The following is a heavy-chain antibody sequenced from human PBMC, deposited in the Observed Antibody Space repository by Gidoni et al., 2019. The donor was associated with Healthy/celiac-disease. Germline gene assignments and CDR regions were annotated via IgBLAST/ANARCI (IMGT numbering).Heavy chain of an antibody. CDR2: FDPEDGET. D-gene: IGHD6-19*01. V-gene: IGHV1-24*01. CDR1: GYTLTDFS. Sequence: QLQLVQSGAEVKKPGASVKVSCKVSGYTLTDFSMHWVRHAPGKGLEWMGVFDPEDGETSYAQKLQGRVTMTEDTDTDTAYMELSSLRSEDTAVYYCATVLAVAGTKHLFDYWGQGTLVTVSS. CDR3: ATVLAVAGTKHLFDY. J-gene: IGHJ4*02.